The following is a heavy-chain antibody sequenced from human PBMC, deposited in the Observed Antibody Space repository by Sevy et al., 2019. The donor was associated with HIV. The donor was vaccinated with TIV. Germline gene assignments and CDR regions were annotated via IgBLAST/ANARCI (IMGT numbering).Heavy chain of an antibody. Sequence: ASVKVSCKASGGPFRSYAISWVRQAPGQGLEWMGGITPIFGTANYAQKFQGRVSITADESTTTVYLELTSLGSEDTVVYYCSRGGGLGNCGGGSCYSGHYWGQGTLVTVSS. CDR3: SRGGGLGNCGGGSCYSGHY. CDR2: ITPIFGTA. J-gene: IGHJ4*02. D-gene: IGHD2-15*01. V-gene: IGHV1-69*13. CDR1: GGPFRSYA.